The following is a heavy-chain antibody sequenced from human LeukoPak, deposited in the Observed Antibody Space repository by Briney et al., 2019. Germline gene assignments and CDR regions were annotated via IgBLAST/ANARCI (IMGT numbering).Heavy chain of an antibody. CDR3: ARRKAKPPNYFDY. V-gene: IGHV4-59*08. CDR1: GSSINDYY. CDR2: IYYSGNT. J-gene: IGHJ4*02. Sequence: SKTLSLTCTVSGSSINDYYWTWIRQPPGKGLEWMGYIYYSGNTNYNPSLKSRVTISIDTSKNQFSLKLTSVTAADTAMYYCARRKAKPPNYFDYWGQGALVTVSS.